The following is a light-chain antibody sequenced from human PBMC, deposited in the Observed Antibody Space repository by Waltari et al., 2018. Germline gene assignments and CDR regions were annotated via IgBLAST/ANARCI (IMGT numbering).Light chain of an antibody. Sequence: QSVLTQPLSASGTPGQRVTAPSSGITSTIRRHSVYWYQQLPGTAPKLLIYNNNERPSGVPDRFSGSKSGTSASLAISGLQSEDEADYYCAAWDDSLNGWVFGGGTKVTVL. CDR3: AAWDDSLNGWV. CDR1: TSTIRRHS. J-gene: IGLJ3*02. V-gene: IGLV1-44*01. CDR2: NNN.